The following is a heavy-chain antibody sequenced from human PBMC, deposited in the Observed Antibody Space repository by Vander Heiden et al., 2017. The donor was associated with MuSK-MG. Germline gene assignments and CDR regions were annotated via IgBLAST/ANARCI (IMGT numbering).Heavy chain of an antibody. Sequence: EGQLVEAGGGRVKTGGALGLSCDAYGLTFSSTTMTWVRQAPGKGLEWVSWITSSSRDIYYADSVKGRFTISRDNAKSSLYLQMNSLRAEDTAVYYCAREFDFGDNADYWGQGTLVTVSS. J-gene: IGHJ4*02. CDR1: GLTFSSTT. CDR3: AREFDFGDNADY. V-gene: IGHV3-21*01. CDR2: ITSSSRDI. D-gene: IGHD4-17*01.